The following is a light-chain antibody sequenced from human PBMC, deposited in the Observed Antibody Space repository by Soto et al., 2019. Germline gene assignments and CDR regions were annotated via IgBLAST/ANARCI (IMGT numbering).Light chain of an antibody. Sequence: ESVLAQSPATLSLSPGERATLSCRASQSLDSSLAWFQQKPGQAPRLLIYDVSYRASGIPARFSGSGSWTDFTLTISSLEPEDFAVYYCQQRTNWSWTFGQGTKVEIK. CDR3: QQRTNWSWT. CDR2: DVS. V-gene: IGKV3-11*01. J-gene: IGKJ1*01. CDR1: QSLDSS.